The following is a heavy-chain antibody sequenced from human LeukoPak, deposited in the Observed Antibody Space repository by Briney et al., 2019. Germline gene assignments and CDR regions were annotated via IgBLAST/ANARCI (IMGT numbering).Heavy chain of an antibody. Sequence: PSETLSLTCGVYGGSFSGYYWSWIRQPPGKGLEWIGEINHSGSTNYNPSLKSRVTMSVDTSKNQFSLKLSSVTAADTAVYYCARDSYYDSSGYRHFDYWGQGTLVTVSS. D-gene: IGHD3-22*01. CDR3: ARDSYYDSSGYRHFDY. J-gene: IGHJ4*02. V-gene: IGHV4-34*01. CDR2: INHSGST. CDR1: GGSFSGYY.